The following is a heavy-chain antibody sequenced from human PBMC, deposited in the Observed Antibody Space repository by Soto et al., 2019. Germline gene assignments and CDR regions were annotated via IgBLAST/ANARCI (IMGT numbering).Heavy chain of an antibody. Sequence: SVKVSCKASGGTFSSYAISWVRQAPGQGLEWMGGIIPIFGTANYAQKFQGRVTITADESTSTAYMELSSLRSEDTAVYYCARVQQLHVNWFAPWGQGPLVPVSS. CDR1: GGTFSSYA. J-gene: IGHJ5*02. CDR3: ARVQQLHVNWFAP. CDR2: IIPIFGTA. D-gene: IGHD6-13*01. V-gene: IGHV1-69*13.